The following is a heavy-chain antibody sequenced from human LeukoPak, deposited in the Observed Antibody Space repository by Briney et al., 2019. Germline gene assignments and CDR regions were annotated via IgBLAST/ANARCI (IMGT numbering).Heavy chain of an antibody. CDR2: IYSGVGT. V-gene: IGHV3-53*01. Sequence: GGSLGLSCAASGLNVNSNYMSWVRQAPGKGLEWVSVIYSGVGTFYAGSVKGRFTISRDNSKNTLYLQMNSLRAEDTAVYYCAKDPMYFQHWGQGTLVTVSS. CDR3: AKDPMYFQH. CDR1: GLNVNSNY. J-gene: IGHJ1*01.